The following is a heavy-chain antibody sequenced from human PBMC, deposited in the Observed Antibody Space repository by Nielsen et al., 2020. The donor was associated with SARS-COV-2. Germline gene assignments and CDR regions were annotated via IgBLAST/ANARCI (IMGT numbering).Heavy chain of an antibody. CDR3: ARDHSWLVRRRSWDYYYYYGMDV. Sequence: VRQAPGKGLEWVSGINWNGGSTGYADSVKGRFTISRDNAKNSLYLQMNSLRAEDTAVYYCARDHSWLVRRRSWDYYYYYGMDVWGQGTTVTVSS. D-gene: IGHD6-13*01. V-gene: IGHV3-20*03. CDR2: INWNGGST. J-gene: IGHJ6*02.